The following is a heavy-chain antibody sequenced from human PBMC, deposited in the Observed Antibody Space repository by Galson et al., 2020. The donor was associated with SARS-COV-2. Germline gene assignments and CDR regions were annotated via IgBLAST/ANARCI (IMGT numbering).Heavy chain of an antibody. D-gene: IGHD3-10*01. Sequence: GESLKISCAASGFSFSSYWMSWVRQAPGKGLEWVANIKQDGSEKYSVDSVKGRFTISRDNAKNSLYLQMNSLRAEDTAVYYCARDHPQFGSPTFDYWGQGTLVTVSS. J-gene: IGHJ4*02. CDR1: GFSFSSYW. V-gene: IGHV3-7*01. CDR2: IKQDGSEK. CDR3: ARDHPQFGSPTFDY.